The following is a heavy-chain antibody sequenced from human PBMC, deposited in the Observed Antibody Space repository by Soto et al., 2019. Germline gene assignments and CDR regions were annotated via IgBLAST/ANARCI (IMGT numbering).Heavy chain of an antibody. J-gene: IGHJ5*02. Sequence: EVQLVESGGGLVQPGGSLRLSCAASGFTFSSYWMTWVRQAPGKGLEWLANIKEDGSEKYYVDSVKGRFTISRDNAKNSLYLQVNSLRAEDTAVYYCARGPDRAWNYFVRANWFDPWGQGTLVTVSS. D-gene: IGHD1-7*01. CDR2: IKEDGSEK. V-gene: IGHV3-7*01. CDR1: GFTFSSYW. CDR3: ARGPDRAWNYFVRANWFDP.